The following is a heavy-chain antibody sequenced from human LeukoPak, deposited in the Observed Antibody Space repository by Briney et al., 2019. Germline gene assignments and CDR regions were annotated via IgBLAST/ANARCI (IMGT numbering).Heavy chain of an antibody. CDR3: ARGSARLYGAGLDP. D-gene: IGHD2-8*01. CDR2: IYYSGST. CDR1: GGSISSYY. J-gene: IGHJ5*02. V-gene: IGHV4-59*01. Sequence: SETLSLTCTVSGGSISSYYWSWIRQPPGKGLEGIGYIYYSGSTNYNPSLKSRVNISVDTSKNQFSLKLSSVTAADSAVYYCARGSARLYGAGLDPWGQGTLVTVSS.